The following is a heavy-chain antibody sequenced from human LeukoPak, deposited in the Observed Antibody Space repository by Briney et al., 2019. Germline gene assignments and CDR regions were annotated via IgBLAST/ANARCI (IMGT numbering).Heavy chain of an antibody. D-gene: IGHD3-22*01. J-gene: IGHJ3*02. CDR1: GFTFSSYA. V-gene: IGHV3-30-3*01. CDR3: ARVLLGDDSSGYYYLNAFDI. CDR2: ISYDGSNK. Sequence: PGRSLRLSCAASGFTFSSYAMHWVRQAPGKGLEWVAVISYDGSNKYYADSVKGRFTISRDNAKNSLYLQMNSLRAEDTAVYYCARVLLGDDSSGYYYLNAFDIWGQGTMVTVSS.